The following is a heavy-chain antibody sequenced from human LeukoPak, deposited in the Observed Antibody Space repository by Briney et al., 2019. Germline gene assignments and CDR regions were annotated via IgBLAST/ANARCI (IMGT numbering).Heavy chain of an antibody. CDR2: IYYSGSI. V-gene: IGHV4-30-4*01. Sequence: SQTLSLTCTVSGGSISSGDYYWSWIRQPPGKGLEWIGYIYYSGSINYNPSLKSRVTISVDTSKNQFSLKLSSVTAADTAVYYCASFTYYYDFDYWGQGTLVTVSS. CDR1: GGSISSGDYY. D-gene: IGHD3-22*01. J-gene: IGHJ4*02. CDR3: ASFTYYYDFDY.